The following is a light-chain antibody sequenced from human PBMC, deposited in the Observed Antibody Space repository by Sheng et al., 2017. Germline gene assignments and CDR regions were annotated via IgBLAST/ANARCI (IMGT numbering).Light chain of an antibody. V-gene: IGKV1-39*01. J-gene: IGKJ4*01. CDR1: QSISLY. Sequence: DIQMTQSPSSLSASVGDRVTITCRASQSISLYLNWYQQKPGKAPKLLLYAASTLHSGVPSRFSGSGSGTDFTLTISCLQSEDFATYYCQQYYSYPVTFGGGTKVEIK. CDR2: AAS. CDR3: QQYYSYPVT.